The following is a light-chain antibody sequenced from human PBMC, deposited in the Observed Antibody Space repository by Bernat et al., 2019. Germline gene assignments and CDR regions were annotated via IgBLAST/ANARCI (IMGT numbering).Light chain of an antibody. V-gene: IGKV1-9*01. CDR1: QVIGTY. J-gene: IGKJ5*01. Sequence: DIQLTQSPSFLSASVGDRVTIACRAGQVIGTYLAWYQQKPGKAPKLLIYGASTLQSGVTSRFSGSGSGTEFTLTISTLQAEDFATYYCQQLDSVPITFGQGTRLEIK. CDR3: QQLDSVPIT. CDR2: GAS.